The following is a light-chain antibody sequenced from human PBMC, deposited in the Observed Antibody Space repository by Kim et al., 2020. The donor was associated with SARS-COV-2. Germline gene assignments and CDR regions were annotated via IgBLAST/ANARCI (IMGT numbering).Light chain of an antibody. Sequence: SVSPGGRPTLSCRASQSVSSILAWYQHKPGQAPSPRIYGASTRAAGIPARFGGSGSGTELTLTISSLQSEDFVLYFCQQYNNWPYTFGQGTKLEI. CDR3: QQYNNWPYT. CDR1: QSVSSI. J-gene: IGKJ2*01. CDR2: GAS. V-gene: IGKV3-15*01.